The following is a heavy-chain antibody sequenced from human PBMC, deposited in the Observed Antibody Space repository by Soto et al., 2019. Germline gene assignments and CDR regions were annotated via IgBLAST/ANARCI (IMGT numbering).Heavy chain of an antibody. Sequence: GGSLRLSCAASGFTFSSSGMRWVRQAPGKGLEWVAVISYDGSNKYYADSVKGRFTISRDNSKNTLYLQMNSLRAEDTAVYYCAKGWDRGVYSYGSDYWGQGTLVTVSS. CDR1: GFTFSSSG. V-gene: IGHV3-30*18. CDR2: ISYDGSNK. CDR3: AKGWDRGVYSYGSDY. D-gene: IGHD5-18*01. J-gene: IGHJ4*02.